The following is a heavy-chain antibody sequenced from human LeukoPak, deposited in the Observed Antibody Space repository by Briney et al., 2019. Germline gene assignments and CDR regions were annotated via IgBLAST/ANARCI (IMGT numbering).Heavy chain of an antibody. Sequence: GGSLRLSCAGSGFTFSSYWMSWVRQAPGKGLEWVANIKQDGSEKYYVDSVKGRFTISRDNAKNSLYLQMNSLRAEDTAVYYCVRETVDYYGSGGYYYGMDVWGQGTTVTVSS. D-gene: IGHD3-10*01. J-gene: IGHJ6*02. CDR2: IKQDGSEK. CDR3: VRETVDYYGSGGYYYGMDV. V-gene: IGHV3-7*01. CDR1: GFTFSSYW.